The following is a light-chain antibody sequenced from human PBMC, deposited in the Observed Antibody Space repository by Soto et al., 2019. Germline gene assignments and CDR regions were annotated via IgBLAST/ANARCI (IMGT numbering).Light chain of an antibody. CDR1: SSDVGGYNS. V-gene: IGLV2-14*01. J-gene: IGLJ1*01. CDR2: DVS. Sequence: QSALTQPASVSGSPGLSSAISCTGTSSDVGGYNSVSWYQQHPGKAPKLMIYDVSNRPSGVSNRFSGSKSGNTASLTISGLQAEHEGDYYCSSYTTGGSYVFGTGTKLTVL. CDR3: SSYTTGGSYV.